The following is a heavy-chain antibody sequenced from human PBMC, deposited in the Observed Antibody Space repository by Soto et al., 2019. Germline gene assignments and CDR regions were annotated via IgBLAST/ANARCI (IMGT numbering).Heavy chain of an antibody. D-gene: IGHD3-22*01. Sequence: PSETLSLTCTVSGGSISSYYWSWIRQPPGKGLEWIGYIYYSGSTDYDPSLKSRVTISVDTSKNQFSLKLSSVTAADTAVYYCARIGLYDSDDYYYPDYWGQGTLVTVSS. J-gene: IGHJ4*02. CDR2: IYYSGST. CDR1: GGSISSYY. CDR3: ARIGLYDSDDYYYPDY. V-gene: IGHV4-59*01.